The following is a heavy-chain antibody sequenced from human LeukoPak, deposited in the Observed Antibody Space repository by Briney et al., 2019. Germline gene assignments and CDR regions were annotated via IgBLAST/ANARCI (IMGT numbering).Heavy chain of an antibody. J-gene: IGHJ4*02. Sequence: GRSLRLSCEASGFTFGDSGMHWVRQGPGKGLEWVSGISWNGGGVGYAASVKGRFTISRDNAKKSLFLQMNSLRPEDTALYYCAKGDCGSSSCTRLDNWGQGTLVTVSS. V-gene: IGHV3-9*01. CDR3: AKGDCGSSSCTRLDN. D-gene: IGHD2-2*01. CDR1: GFTFGDSG. CDR2: ISWNGGGV.